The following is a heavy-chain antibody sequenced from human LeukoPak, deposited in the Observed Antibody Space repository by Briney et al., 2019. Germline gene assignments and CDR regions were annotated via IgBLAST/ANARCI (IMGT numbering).Heavy chain of an antibody. CDR3: AKGKSLPHYYYYGMDV. CDR1: GFTFSTSA. J-gene: IGHJ6*02. CDR2: IGGSGDTT. Sequence: PGGSLRLSCAASGFTFSTSAMNWVRQAPGKGLEWGSVIGGSGDTTYYADSVRGRFTISRDNFKNTLYLQMNSLTAEDTAINYCAKGKSLPHYYYYGMDVWGQGTTVTASS. V-gene: IGHV3-23*01.